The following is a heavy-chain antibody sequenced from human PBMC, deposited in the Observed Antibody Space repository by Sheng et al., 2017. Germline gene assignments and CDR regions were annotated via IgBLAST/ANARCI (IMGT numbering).Heavy chain of an antibody. Sequence: EVQLLESGGGLVQPGGSLRLSCAASGFTFSSYAMSWVRQAPGKGLEWVSGISGSGGSTYYGDSVKGRFTISRDKSKNTLYLQMNSLRVEDTAVYYCAKVLILGSGMDVWGQGDHGSPSP. V-gene: IGHV3-23*01. CDR1: GFTFSSYA. D-gene: IGHD3-10*02. J-gene: IGHJ6*02. CDR3: AKVLILGSGMDV. CDR2: ISGSGGST.